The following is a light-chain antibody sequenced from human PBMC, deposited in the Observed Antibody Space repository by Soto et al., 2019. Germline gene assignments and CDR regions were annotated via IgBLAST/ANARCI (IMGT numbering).Light chain of an antibody. J-gene: IGLJ2*01. CDR1: SSNIGGTNY. CDR3: ASWDDRLGAVI. Sequence: QLVLTQPPSASGTPGQRVFISCSGSSSNIGGTNYAYWYQQLPGAAPKLLMHSNNLRPSGVPERISGSKSGTSASLAISGLRSEDDAVYCCASWDDRLGAVIFGGGTKVTVL. V-gene: IGLV1-47*02. CDR2: SNN.